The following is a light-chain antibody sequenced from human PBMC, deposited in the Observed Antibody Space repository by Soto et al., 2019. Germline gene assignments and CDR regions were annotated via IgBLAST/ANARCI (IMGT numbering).Light chain of an antibody. J-gene: IGLJ2*01. V-gene: IGLV2-23*01. Sequence: QSALTQPASVSGSPGQSITICCTGTSSDVGSYNLASWYQQHPGKAPKLMIYEGSKRPSGVSNRFSGSKSGNTASLTISGLQAEDEADYYCCSYAGSSNVVFGGGTKLTVL. CDR1: SSDVGSYNL. CDR2: EGS. CDR3: CSYAGSSNVV.